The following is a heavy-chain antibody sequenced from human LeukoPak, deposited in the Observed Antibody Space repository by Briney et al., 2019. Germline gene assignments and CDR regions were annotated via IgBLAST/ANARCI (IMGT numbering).Heavy chain of an antibody. J-gene: IGHJ3*01. CDR1: GFTLTTYW. CDR3: AKAIG. D-gene: IGHD2/OR15-2a*01. CDR2: IKSDGIST. V-gene: IGHV3-74*01. Sequence: GGSLRLSCAASGFTLTTYWMHWVRQAPGKGLVWVSRIKSDGISTSYADSVKGRFTISRGNSNNTLFLQMNSLRAEDTAIYYCAKAIGWGQGTMVTVSS.